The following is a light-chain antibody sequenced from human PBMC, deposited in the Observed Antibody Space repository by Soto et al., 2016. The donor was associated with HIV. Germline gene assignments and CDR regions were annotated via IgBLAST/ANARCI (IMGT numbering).Light chain of an antibody. Sequence: SSELTQDPAVSVALGQTVRITCQGDSLSNYYASWYQQKPGQAPVLVIYGKNNRPSGIPDRFSGSNSVNTASLTITGAQAEDEADYYCNSRDSSDNHNYVFGTGTKVTVL. CDR3: NSRDSSDNHNYV. V-gene: IGLV3-19*01. CDR1: SLSNYY. J-gene: IGLJ1*01. CDR2: GKN.